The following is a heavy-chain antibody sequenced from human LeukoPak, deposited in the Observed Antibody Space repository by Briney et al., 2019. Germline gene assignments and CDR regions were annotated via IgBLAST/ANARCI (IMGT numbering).Heavy chain of an antibody. Sequence: SETLSLTCTVSGGSISSYYWSWIRQPAGKGLEWIGRIYTSGSTNYNPSLKSRVTMSVDTSKNQFSLKLSSVTAADTAVYYCARDRLRYRSCGSCCLGCYFDYWGQGTLVTVSS. V-gene: IGHV4-4*07. CDR2: IYTSGST. D-gene: IGHD2-15*01. CDR3: ARDRLRYRSCGSCCLGCYFDY. CDR1: GGSISSYY. J-gene: IGHJ4*02.